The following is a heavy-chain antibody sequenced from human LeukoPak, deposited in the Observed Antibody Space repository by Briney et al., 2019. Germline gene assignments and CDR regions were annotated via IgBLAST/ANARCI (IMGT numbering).Heavy chain of an antibody. CDR3: AKETGKGPTFTFDY. J-gene: IGHJ4*02. D-gene: IGHD7-27*01. Sequence: PGGSLRLSCAGSGFSFSSYGMHWVRQAPGKGLEWMAFIRSDGSNKYYADSVKGRFTISRDNSKNTLYLQMNSLRAEDTAVYYCAKETGKGPTFTFDYWGQGTLVTVSS. CDR1: GFSFSSYG. CDR2: IRSDGSNK. V-gene: IGHV3-30*02.